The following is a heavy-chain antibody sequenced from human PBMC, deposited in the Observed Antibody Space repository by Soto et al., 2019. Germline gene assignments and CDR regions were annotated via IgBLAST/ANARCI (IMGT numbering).Heavy chain of an antibody. D-gene: IGHD3-3*01. CDR1: GFTFSSYW. CDR3: ARDRDRVRRDDFWSGYYTSPGYFDY. V-gene: IGHV3-7*01. J-gene: IGHJ4*02. CDR2: IKQDGSEK. Sequence: PGGSLRLSCAASGFTFSSYWMSWVRQAPGKGLEWVANIKQDGSEKYYVDSVKGRFTISRDNAKNSLYLQMNSLRAEDTAVYYCARDRDRVRRDDFWSGYYTSPGYFDYWGQGTLVTVSS.